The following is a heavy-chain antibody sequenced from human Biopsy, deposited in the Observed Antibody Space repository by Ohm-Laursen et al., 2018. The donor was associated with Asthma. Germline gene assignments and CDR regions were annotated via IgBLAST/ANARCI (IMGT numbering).Heavy chain of an antibody. CDR3: AKVRSDWVITESFDY. CDR1: GFKLDDYT. V-gene: IGHV3-9*01. D-gene: IGHD3-22*01. Sequence: SLRLSCAAFGFKLDDYTMHWVRQAPGKGLAWVSGISWNSATIGYADSVEGRFTISRDNAKNSVFLHMDSLRPEDTAFYYCAKVRSDWVITESFDYWGQGVLVTVSS. J-gene: IGHJ4*02. CDR2: ISWNSATI.